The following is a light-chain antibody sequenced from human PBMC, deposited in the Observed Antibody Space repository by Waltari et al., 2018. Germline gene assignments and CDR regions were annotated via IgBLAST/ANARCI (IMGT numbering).Light chain of an antibody. CDR2: GSS. Sequence: DIQMTQSPSSLSASVGDRVTITCRASQSIHSFLNWYQQKPGKAPKLLIYGSSSLQSGVPLRFSGSGSGTDFTLTIRSRQPEDFATYYCQQSYTTPHTFGQGTKVEI. J-gene: IGKJ2*01. V-gene: IGKV1-39*01. CDR1: QSIHSF. CDR3: QQSYTTPHT.